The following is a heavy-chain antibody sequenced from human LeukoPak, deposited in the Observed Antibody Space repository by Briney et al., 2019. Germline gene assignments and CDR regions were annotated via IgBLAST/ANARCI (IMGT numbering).Heavy chain of an antibody. V-gene: IGHV5-51*01. D-gene: IGHD3-3*01. Sequence: GESLKISCKGSGYSFTSYWIGWVRQMPGKGLQWMGIIYPGDSDTRYSPYFQGQVTISADKSISTAYLQWSSLKASDTAMYYCSRRYDFWSGSYAVNGFDPWGQGTLVTVSS. CDR3: SRRYDFWSGSYAVNGFDP. CDR2: IYPGDSDT. CDR1: GYSFTSYW. J-gene: IGHJ5*02.